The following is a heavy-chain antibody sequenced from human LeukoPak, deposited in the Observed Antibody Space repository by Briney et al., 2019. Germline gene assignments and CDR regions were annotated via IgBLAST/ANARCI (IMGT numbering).Heavy chain of an antibody. CDR1: GGTFSSYA. D-gene: IGHD2-2*01. CDR2: IIPIFGTA. Sequence: ASVKVSCKASGGTFSSYAISWVRQAPGQGLEWMGGIIPIFGTANYAQKFQGRVTITTDESTSTAYMELSSLRSEDTAVCYCARGGYCSSTSCFDAFDIWGQGTMVTVSS. V-gene: IGHV1-69*05. CDR3: ARGGYCSSTSCFDAFDI. J-gene: IGHJ3*02.